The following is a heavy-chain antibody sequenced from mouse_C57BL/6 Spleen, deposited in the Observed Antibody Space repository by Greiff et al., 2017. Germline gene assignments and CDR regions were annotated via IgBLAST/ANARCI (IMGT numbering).Heavy chain of an antibody. CDR3: ASVTGTDYAMDY. J-gene: IGHJ4*01. CDR1: GYAFSSSW. D-gene: IGHD4-1*01. Sequence: VKLMESGPELVKPGASVKISCKASGYAFSSSWMNWVKQRPGKGLEWIGRIYPGDGDTNYNGKFKGKATLTADKSSSTAYMQLSSLTSEDSAVYFCASVTGTDYAMDYWGQGTSVTVSS. V-gene: IGHV1-82*01. CDR2: IYPGDGDT.